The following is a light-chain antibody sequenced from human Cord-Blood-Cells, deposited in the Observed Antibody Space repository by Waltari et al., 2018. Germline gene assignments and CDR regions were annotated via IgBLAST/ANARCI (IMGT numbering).Light chain of an antibody. Sequence: QSALTQPPSAPGSPGQSVTISCTGTSSDVGGYNYVSWYQQHPGKAPTRMIYQVSKRPSGVPDRFSGSKSGNTASLTVSGLQAEDEADYYCSSYAGSNNFVFGTGTKVTVL. CDR1: SSDVGGYNY. CDR2: QVS. V-gene: IGLV2-8*01. J-gene: IGLJ1*01. CDR3: SSYAGSNNFV.